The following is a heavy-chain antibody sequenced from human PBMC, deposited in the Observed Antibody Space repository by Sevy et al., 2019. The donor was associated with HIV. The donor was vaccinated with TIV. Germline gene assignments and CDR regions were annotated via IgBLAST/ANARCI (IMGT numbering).Heavy chain of an antibody. J-gene: IGHJ4*02. CDR3: ARGYSLRLSSISSY. CDR2: MNPNSGNT. D-gene: IGHD5-12*01. V-gene: IGHV1-8*01. Sequence: ASVKVSCKASGYTFTSYDINWVRQATGQGLEWMGWMNPNSGNTGYAQKFQGRVTMTRNTSISTACMELSSLRSEDTAVYYCARGYSLRLSSISSYWGQGTLVTVSS. CDR1: GYTFTSYD.